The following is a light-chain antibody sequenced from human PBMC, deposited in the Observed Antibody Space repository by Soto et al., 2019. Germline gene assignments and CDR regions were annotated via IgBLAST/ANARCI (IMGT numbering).Light chain of an antibody. V-gene: IGKV1-5*01. J-gene: IGKJ2*01. CDR3: QQHT. CDR1: QTISNW. CDR2: DAS. Sequence: DIQMTQSPSTLSASVGDRVTITCRASQTISNWLAWYQQKPGKAPRLLIYDASTLESGVPSRFSGSASGTEFTFTISSLQPDDFATYYCQQHTFGQGTKLEIK.